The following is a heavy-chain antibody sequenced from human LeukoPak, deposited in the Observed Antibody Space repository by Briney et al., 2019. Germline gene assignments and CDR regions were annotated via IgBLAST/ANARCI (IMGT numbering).Heavy chain of an antibody. J-gene: IGHJ4*02. CDR2: ISYDGSNK. V-gene: IGHV3-30*18. Sequence: PGRSLRLSCAASGFTFSSYGMHWVRQAPGKGLEWVAVISYDGSNKYYADSVKGRFTISRDNSKNTLYLQMNSLRAEDTAVYYCAKSMVRGVRSPVDYRGQGTLVTVSS. D-gene: IGHD3-10*01. CDR3: AKSMVRGVRSPVDY. CDR1: GFTFSSYG.